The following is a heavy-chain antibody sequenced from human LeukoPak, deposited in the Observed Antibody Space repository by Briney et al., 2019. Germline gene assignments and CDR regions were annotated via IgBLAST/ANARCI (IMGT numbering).Heavy chain of an antibody. V-gene: IGHV4-59*01. D-gene: IGHD3-3*01. CDR2: IFYTGGT. CDR1: GVSMNSYY. CDR3: ARGDFWRGSQPFDY. Sequence: SETLSLTCSVSGVSMNSYYWSWIRQPPGKELEWLAYIFYTGGTNYNPSLKSRVTISVDTSKNQFSLTLNSVTAADTAVYYCARGDFWRGSQPFDYWGQGILVTVSS. J-gene: IGHJ4*02.